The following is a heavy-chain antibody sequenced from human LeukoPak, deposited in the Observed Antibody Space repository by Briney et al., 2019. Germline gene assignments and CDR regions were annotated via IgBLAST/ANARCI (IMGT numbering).Heavy chain of an antibody. Sequence: GRSLRLSCAASGFTFSSYAMHWVRQAPGKGLEWVAVISYDGSNKYYADSAKGRFTISRDNSKNTLYLQMNSLRAEDTAVYYCARRLGTYPSNWFDPWGQGTLVTVSS. CDR3: ARRLGTYPSNWFDP. D-gene: IGHD7-27*01. V-gene: IGHV3-30-3*01. J-gene: IGHJ5*02. CDR1: GFTFSSYA. CDR2: ISYDGSNK.